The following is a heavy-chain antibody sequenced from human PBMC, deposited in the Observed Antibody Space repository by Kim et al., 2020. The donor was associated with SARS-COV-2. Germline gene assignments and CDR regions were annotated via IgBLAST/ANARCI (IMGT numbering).Heavy chain of an antibody. J-gene: IGHJ6*02. CDR3: AKDIVAHDYVWGSYRYTDYYYYGMDV. D-gene: IGHD3-16*02. CDR2: ISWNSGSI. CDR1: GFTFGDYA. V-gene: IGHV3-9*01. Sequence: GGSLRLSCAASGFTFGDYAMHWVRQAPGKGLEWVSGISWNSGSIGYADSVKGRFTISRDNAKNSLYLQMNSLRAEDTALYYCAKDIVAHDYVWGSYRYTDYYYYGMDVWGQGTTVTVSS.